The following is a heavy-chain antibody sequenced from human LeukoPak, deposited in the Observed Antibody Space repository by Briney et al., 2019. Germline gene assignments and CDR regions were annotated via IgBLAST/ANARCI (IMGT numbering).Heavy chain of an antibody. Sequence: GGSLRLSCAASGFTFSNYAMTWVRQAPGEGLEWVSSISASGGSTYYADSGKGRFTISRDSSKNTLYLQMNSMRAEDTAVYYCAKVIAGSWLVDYWGQGTLVTVSS. V-gene: IGHV3-23*01. D-gene: IGHD2-21*01. CDR2: ISASGGST. CDR1: GFTFSNYA. CDR3: AKVIAGSWLVDY. J-gene: IGHJ4*02.